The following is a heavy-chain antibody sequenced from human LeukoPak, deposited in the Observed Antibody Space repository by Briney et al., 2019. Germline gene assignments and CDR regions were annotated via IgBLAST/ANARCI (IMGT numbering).Heavy chain of an antibody. J-gene: IGHJ6*02. CDR1: GYTFTSYD. Sequence: ASVKVSCKASGYTFTSYDINWVRQATGQGLEWMGWMNPNSGNTGYAQKFQGRVTMTRNTSRSTAYMELSSLRSEDTAVYYCASGGASGSYFSYYYYYGMDVWGQGTTVTVSS. CDR3: ASGGASGSYFSYYYYYGMDV. CDR2: MNPNSGNT. D-gene: IGHD1-26*01. V-gene: IGHV1-8*01.